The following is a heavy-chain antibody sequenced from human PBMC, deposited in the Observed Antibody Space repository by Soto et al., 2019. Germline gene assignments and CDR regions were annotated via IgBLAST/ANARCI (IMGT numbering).Heavy chain of an antibody. V-gene: IGHV1-46*01. Sequence: ASVKVSCKASGYTFTSYYMHWVRQAPGQGLEWMGIINPSGGSTSYAQKFQGRVTMTRDTSTSTVYMELSSLRSEDTAVYYCARGSRKEYCSSTSCPAGLNWFDPWRHGTLVTVSS. J-gene: IGHJ5*02. CDR2: INPSGGST. CDR1: GYTFTSYY. CDR3: ARGSRKEYCSSTSCPAGLNWFDP. D-gene: IGHD2-2*01.